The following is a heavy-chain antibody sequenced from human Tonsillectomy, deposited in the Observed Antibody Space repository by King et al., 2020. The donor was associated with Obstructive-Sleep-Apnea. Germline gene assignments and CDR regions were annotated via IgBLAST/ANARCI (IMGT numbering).Heavy chain of an antibody. CDR2: IYPGDSDT. CDR1: GYSFTSYW. V-gene: IGHV5-51*01. CDR3: ARLTDYGGYEAAFDY. J-gene: IGHJ4*02. Sequence: VQLVESGAEVKKPGESLKISCKGSGYSFTSYWIGWVRQMPGKGLEWMGIIYPGDSDTRYSPSFQGQVTISADKSISTAYLQWSSLKASDTAMYYCARLTDYGGYEAAFDYWGQGTLVTVSS. D-gene: IGHD4-17*01.